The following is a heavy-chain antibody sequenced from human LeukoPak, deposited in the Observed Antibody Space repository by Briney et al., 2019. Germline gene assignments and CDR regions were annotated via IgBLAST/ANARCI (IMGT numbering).Heavy chain of an antibody. Sequence: PSETLSLTCAVSGGSISSGGYSWSWIRQPPGKGLEWIGYIYYSWSTYYNPSLKSRVTISVDTSKNQFSLKLSSVTAADTAVYYCARASRPSIAAADLWGQGTLVTVSS. CDR2: IYYSWST. D-gene: IGHD6-13*01. V-gene: IGHV4-30-4*07. J-gene: IGHJ4*02. CDR1: GGSISSGGYS. CDR3: ARASRPSIAAADL.